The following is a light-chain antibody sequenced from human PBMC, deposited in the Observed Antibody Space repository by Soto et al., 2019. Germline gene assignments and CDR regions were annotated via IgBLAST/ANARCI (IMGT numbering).Light chain of an antibody. Sequence: EIVLTQSPGTLSLSPGERATLSCRPSQSVSNSYLAWYQHKPGQGPRLLIYGASSRATGIPDRFSGSGSGTDFTLTISRLEPEDFALYYCQKYGSSFTFGPGTKVDIK. CDR1: QSVSNSY. V-gene: IGKV3-20*01. CDR3: QKYGSSFT. CDR2: GAS. J-gene: IGKJ3*01.